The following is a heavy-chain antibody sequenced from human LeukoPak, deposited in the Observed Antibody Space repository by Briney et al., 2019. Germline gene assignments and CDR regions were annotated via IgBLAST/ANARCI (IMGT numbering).Heavy chain of an antibody. J-gene: IGHJ4*02. D-gene: IGHD2-8*01. V-gene: IGHV3-66*02. CDR1: GFTVSSNF. Sequence: GGSLRLSCAASGFTVSSNFMSWVRQAPGKGLEWVSVIYSGGSTYYAASVKGRFTISGDNSKNTLYLQMNSLRPEDTAVYYCARGSRNVYFDYWGQGTLVTVSS. CDR3: ARGSRNVYFDY. CDR2: IYSGGST.